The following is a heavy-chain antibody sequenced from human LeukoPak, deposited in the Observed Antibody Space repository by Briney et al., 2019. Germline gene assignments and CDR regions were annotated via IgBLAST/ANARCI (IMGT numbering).Heavy chain of an antibody. J-gene: IGHJ6*02. CDR2: IYYSGST. Sequence: SETLSLTCTVSGGSISSGDYYWSWIRQPPGKGLEWIGYIYYSGSTYYNPSLKSRVTISVDTSKNQFSLKLSSVTAADTAVYYCASGFSIAAAGRIACYYYGMDVWGQGTTVTVSS. V-gene: IGHV4-30-4*01. CDR3: ASGFSIAAAGRIACYYYGMDV. CDR1: GGSISSGDYY. D-gene: IGHD6-13*01.